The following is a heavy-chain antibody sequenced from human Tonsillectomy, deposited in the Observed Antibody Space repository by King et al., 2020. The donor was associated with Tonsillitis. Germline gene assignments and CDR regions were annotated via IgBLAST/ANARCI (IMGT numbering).Heavy chain of an antibody. Sequence: QLVQSGAEVKKPGASVKVSCKASGYTSNIYGITWVRQASGQGLEWMGWIHGYIGNIIYAQKIQGRVTVTPETSTSTAYMELRSLRSDDTAVYYCALDILTGFYEYWGQGTLVTVSS. J-gene: IGHJ4*02. CDR3: ALDILTGFYEY. D-gene: IGHD3-9*01. V-gene: IGHV1-18*01. CDR2: IHGYIGNI. CDR1: GYTSNIYG.